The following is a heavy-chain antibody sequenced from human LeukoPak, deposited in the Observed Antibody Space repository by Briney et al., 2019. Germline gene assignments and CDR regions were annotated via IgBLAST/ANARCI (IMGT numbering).Heavy chain of an antibody. V-gene: IGHV1-18*01. CDR3: ARARGGGSYLSKPYYFDY. D-gene: IGHD1-26*01. Sequence: ASVKVSFKASGYTFTSYGISWVRQPPAQGLEWMGWISAYNGNTNYAHKLQGRVTITTHTSTSTAYMELRSLRSDDTAVYYCARARGGGSYLSKPYYFDYWGQGTLVTVSS. CDR1: GYTFTSYG. J-gene: IGHJ4*02. CDR2: ISAYNGNT.